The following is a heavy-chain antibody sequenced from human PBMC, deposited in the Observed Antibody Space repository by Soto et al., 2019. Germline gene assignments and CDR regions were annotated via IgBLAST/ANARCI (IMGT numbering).Heavy chain of an antibody. J-gene: IGHJ4*02. CDR1: GGSISSYY. Sequence: PSETLSLTCTVSGGSISSYYWSWIRQPPGKGLEWIGYIYYSGSTNYNPSLKSRVTISVDTSKNQFSLKLSSVTTADTAVYYCARFVGATKVLDYWGQGTLVTVS. V-gene: IGHV4-59*01. CDR3: ARFVGATKVLDY. D-gene: IGHD1-26*01. CDR2: IYYSGST.